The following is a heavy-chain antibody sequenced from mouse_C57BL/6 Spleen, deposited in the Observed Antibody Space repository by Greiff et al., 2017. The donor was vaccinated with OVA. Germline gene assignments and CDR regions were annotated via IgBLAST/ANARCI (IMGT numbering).Heavy chain of an antibody. D-gene: IGHD1-1*01. CDR2: ISSGGDYI. CDR1: GFTFSSYA. V-gene: IGHV5-9-1*02. CDR3: TREDYGISYRYFEV. J-gene: IGHJ1*03. Sequence: EVKLVESGEGLVKPGGSLKLSCAASGFTFSSYAMSWVRQTPEKRLEWVAYISSGGDYIYYADTVKGRFTISRDNARNTLYLQMSSLKSEDTAMDYGTREDYGISYRYFEVWGTGTTVTVSS.